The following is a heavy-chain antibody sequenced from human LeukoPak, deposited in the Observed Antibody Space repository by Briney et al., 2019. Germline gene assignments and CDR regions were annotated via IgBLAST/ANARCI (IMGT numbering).Heavy chain of an antibody. CDR1: GFTFSGYA. CDR2: ISGSGGTI. CDR3: AKSREGYYFDY. V-gene: IGHV3-23*01. D-gene: IGHD5-24*01. Sequence: PGGSLRLSCATSGFTFSGYAMNWVRQAPGKGLEWVSRISGSGGTIHHADSVQGRFTMSRDNSKNTLYLQMNSLRAEDTAVYYCAKSREGYYFDYWGQGTLVTVSS. J-gene: IGHJ4*02.